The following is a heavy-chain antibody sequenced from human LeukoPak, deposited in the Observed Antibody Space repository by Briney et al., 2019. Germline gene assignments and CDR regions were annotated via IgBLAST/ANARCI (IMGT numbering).Heavy chain of an antibody. CDR1: GGSISSGSYY. CDR3: ARSLRKLRGPGVWFDP. CDR2: IYTSGST. Sequence: SETLSLTCTVSGGSISSGSYYWSWIRQPAGKGLEWIGHIYTSGSTNYNPSLKSRVTISVDTSKNQFSLKLSSVTAADTAVYYCARSLRKLRGPGVWFDPWGQGTLVTVSS. D-gene: IGHD3-10*01. J-gene: IGHJ5*02. V-gene: IGHV4-61*09.